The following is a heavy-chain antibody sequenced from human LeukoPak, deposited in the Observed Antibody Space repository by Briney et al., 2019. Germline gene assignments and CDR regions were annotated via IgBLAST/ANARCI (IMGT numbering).Heavy chain of an antibody. J-gene: IGHJ4*02. CDR3: ARGAVVTPPFGWSDY. Sequence: SQTLSLTCTVSGGSISSGSYYWSWIRQPAGKGLEWIGRIFTSGSTNYNPSLKSRVTISVDTSKNQFSLKLSSVTAADTAVYYCARGAVVTPPFGWSDYWGQGTLVTVSS. CDR2: IFTSGST. V-gene: IGHV4-61*02. D-gene: IGHD4-23*01. CDR1: GGSISSGSYY.